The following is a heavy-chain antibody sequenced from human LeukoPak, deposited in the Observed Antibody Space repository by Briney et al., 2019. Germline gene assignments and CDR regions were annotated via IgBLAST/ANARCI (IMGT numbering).Heavy chain of an antibody. V-gene: IGHV4-59*12. Sequence: SETLSLTCTVSGGSISSYYWSWIRQPPGKGLEWIGYIYYSGSTNYNPSLKSRVTISVDTSKNQFSLKLSSVTAADTAVYYCARGTFDSSGYYLFDYWGQGTLVTVSS. CDR1: GGSISSYY. D-gene: IGHD3-22*01. CDR3: ARGTFDSSGYYLFDY. CDR2: IYYSGST. J-gene: IGHJ4*02.